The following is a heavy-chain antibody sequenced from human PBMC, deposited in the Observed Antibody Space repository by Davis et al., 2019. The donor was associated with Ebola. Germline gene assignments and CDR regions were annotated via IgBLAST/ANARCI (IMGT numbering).Heavy chain of an antibody. D-gene: IGHD3-3*02. CDR3: ARGTSLARNFDY. CDR2: IYAGDSDT. V-gene: IGHV5-51*01. CDR1: GYSFKYFW. Sequence: GESLKISCKAFGYSFKYFWIGWVRQVPGKGLEWMGIIYAGDSDTRYSPSFQGHVSISVDESINTAYLQWSSLEASDTAMYYCARGTSLARNFDYWGQGTLVSVSS. J-gene: IGHJ4*02.